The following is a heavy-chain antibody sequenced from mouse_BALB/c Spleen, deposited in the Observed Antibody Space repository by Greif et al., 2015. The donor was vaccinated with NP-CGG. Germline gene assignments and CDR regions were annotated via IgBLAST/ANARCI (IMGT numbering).Heavy chain of an antibody. D-gene: IGHD2-1*01. Sequence: EVQRVESGGGLVKPGGSLKLSCAASGFTFSSYAMSWVRQTPEKRLEWVATISSGGSYTYYPDSVKGRFTISRDNAKNTLYLQMSSLRSEDTAMYYCARPLYYGKGGDYWGQGTTLTVSS. J-gene: IGHJ2*01. CDR3: ARPLYYGKGGDY. V-gene: IGHV5-9-3*01. CDR2: ISSGGSYT. CDR1: GFTFSSYA.